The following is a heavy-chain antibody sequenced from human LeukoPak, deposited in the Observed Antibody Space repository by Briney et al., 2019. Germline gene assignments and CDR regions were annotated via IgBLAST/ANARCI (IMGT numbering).Heavy chain of an antibody. J-gene: IGHJ4*02. CDR1: GFTFSSYA. Sequence: QSGGSLRLSCAASGFTFSSYAMSWVRQAPGEGLEWVSAISGSGGSTYYADSVKGRFTISRDNSKNTLYLQMNSLRAEDTAVYYCANWNRGSYNYWGQGTLVTVSS. D-gene: IGHD1-26*01. CDR3: ANWNRGSYNY. CDR2: ISGSGGST. V-gene: IGHV3-23*01.